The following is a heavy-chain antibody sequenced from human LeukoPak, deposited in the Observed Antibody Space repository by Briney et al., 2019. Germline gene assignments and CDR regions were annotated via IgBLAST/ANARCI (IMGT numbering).Heavy chain of an antibody. V-gene: IGHV3-23*01. CDR1: GGSFSGYY. CDR2: ISGSGGST. Sequence: ETLSLTCAVYGGSFSGYYWSWVRQAPGKGLEWVSAISGSGGSTYYADSVKGRFTISRDNSKNTLYLQMNSLRAEDTAVYYCAKKMWLLDYWGQGTLVTVSS. D-gene: IGHD5-12*01. J-gene: IGHJ4*02. CDR3: AKKMWLLDY.